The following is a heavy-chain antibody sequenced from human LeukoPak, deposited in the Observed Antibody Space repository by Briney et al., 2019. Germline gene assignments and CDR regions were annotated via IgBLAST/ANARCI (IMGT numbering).Heavy chain of an antibody. V-gene: IGHV1-2*02. J-gene: IGHJ4*02. CDR2: INPNSGGT. Sequence: GASAKVSCKASGYTFTGYYMHWVRQAPGQGLEWMGWINPNSGGTNYAQKFQGRVTMTRDTSISTAYMELSRLRSDDTAVYYCARLGSGSYYNDPDFDYWGQGTLVTVSS. CDR1: GYTFTGYY. D-gene: IGHD3-10*01. CDR3: ARLGSGSYYNDPDFDY.